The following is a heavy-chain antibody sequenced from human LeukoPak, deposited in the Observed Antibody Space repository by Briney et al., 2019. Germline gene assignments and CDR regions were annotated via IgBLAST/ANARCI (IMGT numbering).Heavy chain of an antibody. CDR3: ARAPGGFHGDYSPIAY. Sequence: GGSLRLSCAASGFTFSDYAMHWVRQAPGKGLEWVAVISKDGSDKYYADSVKGRFTISRDNSQNTLFLQMNSLRAEETAMYYCARAPGGFHGDYSPIAYWGQGTLVTVSS. D-gene: IGHD4-17*01. V-gene: IGHV3-30-3*01. J-gene: IGHJ4*02. CDR2: ISKDGSDK. CDR1: GFTFSDYA.